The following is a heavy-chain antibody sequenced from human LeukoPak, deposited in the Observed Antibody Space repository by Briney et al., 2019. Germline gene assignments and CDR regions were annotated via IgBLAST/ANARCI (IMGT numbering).Heavy chain of an antibody. V-gene: IGHV4-4*07. CDR3: ARVVVWRSGGSCYDY. D-gene: IGHD2-15*01. CDR1: GGSISSYY. Sequence: SETLSLTCTVSGGSISSYYWSWIRQPAGKGLEWIGRIYTSGSTNYNPSLKSRVTMSVDTSENQFSLKLTSVTAADTAVYYCARVVVWRSGGSCYDYWGQGTLVTVSS. CDR2: IYTSGST. J-gene: IGHJ4*02.